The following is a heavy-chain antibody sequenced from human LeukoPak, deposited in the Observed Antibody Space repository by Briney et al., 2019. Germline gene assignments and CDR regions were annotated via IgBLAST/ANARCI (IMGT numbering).Heavy chain of an antibody. CDR3: ARGRLAAAGMLYLFY. CDR2: ISAYNGNT. V-gene: IGHV1-18*01. J-gene: IGHJ4*02. Sequence: ASVKVSCKASGYTFTSYGISWVRQAPGQGLEWMGWISAYNGNTNYAQRLQGRVTMTTDTSTSTAYMELRSLRSDDTAVYYCARGRLAAAGMLYLFYWGQGTLVTVSS. CDR1: GYTFTSYG. D-gene: IGHD6-13*01.